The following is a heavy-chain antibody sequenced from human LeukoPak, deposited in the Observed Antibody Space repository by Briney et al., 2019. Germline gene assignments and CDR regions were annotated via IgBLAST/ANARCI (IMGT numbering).Heavy chain of an antibody. CDR1: GGSISSYY. Sequence: PSETLSLTCTVSGGSISSYYWSWIRQPPGKGLEWIGYIYYSGSTNYNPSLKSRVTISVDTSKNQFPLKLSSVTAADTAVYYCARDAGYSYGYAYYMDVWGKGTTVTVSS. J-gene: IGHJ6*03. V-gene: IGHV4-59*01. CDR2: IYYSGST. D-gene: IGHD5-18*01. CDR3: ARDAGYSYGYAYYMDV.